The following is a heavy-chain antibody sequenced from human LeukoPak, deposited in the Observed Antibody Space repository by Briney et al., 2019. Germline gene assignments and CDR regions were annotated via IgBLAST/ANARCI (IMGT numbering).Heavy chain of an antibody. CDR2: IWYDGSNK. CDR3: ARDTDMSD. CDR1: GFTFSSAV. J-gene: IGHJ4*02. Sequence: GGSLRLSCGASGFTFSSAVTHWVRQAPGKGLEWVAVIWYDGSNKYYADSVKGRFTISRDNSKNTLFLQMNSLRAEDTAVYYCARDTDMSDWGQGTLVTVSS. D-gene: IGHD5/OR15-5a*01. V-gene: IGHV3-33*01.